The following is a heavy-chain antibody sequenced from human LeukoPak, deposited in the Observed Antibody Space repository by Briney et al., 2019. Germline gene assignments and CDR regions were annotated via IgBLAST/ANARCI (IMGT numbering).Heavy chain of an antibody. CDR3: ARDWKCDC. Sequence: GGSLRLSRAASGFAFRNYAMTWVRQAPGKGLEGVAAISDSGAKTSYADSVKGRYTTSRDNSKNMLYLQMNSLRVEDTAVYSCARDWKCDCWGQGTLATVSS. D-gene: IGHD1-1*01. J-gene: IGHJ4*02. CDR1: GFAFRNYA. CDR2: ISDSGAKT. V-gene: IGHV3-23*01.